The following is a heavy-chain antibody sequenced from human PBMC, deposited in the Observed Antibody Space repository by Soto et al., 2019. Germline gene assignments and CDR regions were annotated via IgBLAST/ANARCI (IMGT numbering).Heavy chain of an antibody. J-gene: IGHJ4*02. CDR2: INHSGST. CDR1: GGSFSGYY. CDR3: ARVRREFDNSDPVDY. Sequence: SETLSLTCAVYGGSFSGYYWSWIRQPPGKGLEWIGEINHSGSTNYNPSLKSRVTMSVDRSKNQFSLKLNSVTAADTAVYYCARVRREFDNSDPVDYWGQGTLVTVSS. V-gene: IGHV4-34*01. D-gene: IGHD3-10*01.